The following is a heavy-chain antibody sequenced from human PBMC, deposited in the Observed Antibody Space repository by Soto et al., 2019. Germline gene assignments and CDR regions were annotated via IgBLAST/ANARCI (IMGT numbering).Heavy chain of an antibody. CDR2: ISAYNGNT. CDR1: GYTFSSYG. V-gene: IGHV1-18*01. CDR3: ARGGGEFGP. D-gene: IGHD2-21*01. Sequence: QVQLVQSGAEVKKPGASVKVSCKASGYTFSSYGISWVRQAPGQGLEWMGWISAYNGNTNYAQKLQGRVTMTTDTATSTAYTGLRSLSSGDTAVSSCARGGGEFGPWGQGPLVTFSS. J-gene: IGHJ5*02.